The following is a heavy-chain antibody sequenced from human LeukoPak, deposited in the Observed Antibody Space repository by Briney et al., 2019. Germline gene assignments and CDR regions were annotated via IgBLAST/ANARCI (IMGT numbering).Heavy chain of an antibody. Sequence: GGTLRLSCAAYGFALSDYYMSWVRQAPRKGLEWGAGIRRDGFHIHYTVSVKGRFTISRDNAKNSLYLQMHSVRAEDTAVYYCARDRGYSGYDLQYWGQGTLVTVSS. J-gene: IGHJ4*02. D-gene: IGHD5-12*01. V-gene: IGHV3-11*04. CDR1: GFALSDYY. CDR3: ARDRGYSGYDLQY. CDR2: IRRDGFHI.